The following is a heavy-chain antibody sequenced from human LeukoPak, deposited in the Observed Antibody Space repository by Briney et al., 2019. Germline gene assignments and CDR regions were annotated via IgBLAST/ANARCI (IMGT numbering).Heavy chain of an antibody. CDR3: TTDEWDSSGYYSDY. CDR2: IKSKTDGGTT. CDR1: GFTFSSYA. J-gene: IGHJ4*02. Sequence: KTGGSLRLSCAASGFTFSSYAMSWVRQAPGKGLEWVGRIKSKTDGGTTDYAAPVKGRFTISRDDSKNTLYLQMNSLKTEDTAVYYCTTDEWDSSGYYSDYWGQGTLVTVSS. D-gene: IGHD3-22*01. V-gene: IGHV3-15*01.